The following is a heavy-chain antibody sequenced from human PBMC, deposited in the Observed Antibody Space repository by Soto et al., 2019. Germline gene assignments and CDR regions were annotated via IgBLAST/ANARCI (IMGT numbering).Heavy chain of an antibody. D-gene: IGHD2-2*01. CDR1: GGTFSSYA. CDR3: APHVPWFDP. J-gene: IGHJ5*02. CDR2: IIPIFGTA. V-gene: IGHV1-69*12. Sequence: QVQLVQSGAEVKKPGSSVKVSCKASGGTFSSYAISWVRQAPGQGLEWMGGIIPIFGTANYEQKFQGRVTITADESTSTSYIELSSLRSEDTAVYYCAPHVPWFDPWGQGTLVTVSS.